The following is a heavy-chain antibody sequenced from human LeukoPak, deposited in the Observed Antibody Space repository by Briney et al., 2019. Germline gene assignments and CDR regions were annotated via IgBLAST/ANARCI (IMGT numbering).Heavy chain of an antibody. Sequence: PGGSLRLSCAASGFTFSTAWMHWVRQAPGTGLVWVSRITDDATTTYADSVRGRFTISRDNAKNILYLQMNSLRVEDTAVYYCVRDRVGPDYCGQGTLVTVSS. J-gene: IGHJ4*02. CDR1: GFTFSTAW. D-gene: IGHD1-26*01. V-gene: IGHV3-74*03. CDR3: VRDRVGPDY. CDR2: ITDDATT.